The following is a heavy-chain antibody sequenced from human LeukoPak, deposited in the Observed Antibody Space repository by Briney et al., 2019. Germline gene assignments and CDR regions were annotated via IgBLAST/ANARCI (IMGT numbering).Heavy chain of an antibody. CDR2: ISAYNGNT. V-gene: IGHV1-18*01. CDR1: GYTFTSYG. D-gene: IGHD1-14*01. J-gene: IGHJ4*02. CDR3: AIRIVRAGTEGGLGY. Sequence: GALVKVSCKASGYTFTSYGISWVRQAPGQGLGWMGWISAYNGNTNYAQKLQGRVTMTTDTSTSTAYMELRSLRSDDTAVYYCAIRIVRAGTEGGLGYWGQGTLVTVSS.